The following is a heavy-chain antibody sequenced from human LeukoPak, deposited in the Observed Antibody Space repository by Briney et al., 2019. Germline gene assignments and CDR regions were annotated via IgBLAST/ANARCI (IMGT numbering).Heavy chain of an antibody. J-gene: IGHJ3*02. V-gene: IGHV5-51*01. Sequence: GESLKISCKGSGYSFTTYWIAWVRPMPGKGLEWMGIIYPGDSDTTYSPSFQGQVTISADKSISTAFLQWSSLKASHTAIYYCARIPAAGSLKGAFDIWGQGTMVTVSS. CDR2: IYPGDSDT. D-gene: IGHD6-13*01. CDR1: GYSFTTYW. CDR3: ARIPAAGSLKGAFDI.